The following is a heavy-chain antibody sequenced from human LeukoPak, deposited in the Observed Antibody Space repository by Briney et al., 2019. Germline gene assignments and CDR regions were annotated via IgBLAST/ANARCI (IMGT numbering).Heavy chain of an antibody. CDR3: AKQQWLGYFDY. Sequence: GGSLRLSCAASGFTFSSYGMHWVRQAPGKGLEWVAVISYDGSNKYYADSVKGRFTISRDNSKNTPYLQMNSLRAEDTAVYYCAKQQWLGYFDYWGQGTLVTVSS. D-gene: IGHD6-19*01. J-gene: IGHJ4*02. CDR1: GFTFSSYG. V-gene: IGHV3-30*18. CDR2: ISYDGSNK.